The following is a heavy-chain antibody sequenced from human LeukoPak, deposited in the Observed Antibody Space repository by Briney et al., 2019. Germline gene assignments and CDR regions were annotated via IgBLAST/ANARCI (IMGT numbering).Heavy chain of an antibody. Sequence: ASVKVSCKASGYTFTSYDINWVRQATGQGLEWMGWMNPNSGNTGYAQKFQGRVTMTRDTSISTAYMELSRLRSDDTAVYYCARALGYSGYDYGYWGQGTLVTVSS. CDR1: GYTFTSYD. V-gene: IGHV1-8*01. CDR2: MNPNSGNT. CDR3: ARALGYSGYDYGY. D-gene: IGHD5-12*01. J-gene: IGHJ4*02.